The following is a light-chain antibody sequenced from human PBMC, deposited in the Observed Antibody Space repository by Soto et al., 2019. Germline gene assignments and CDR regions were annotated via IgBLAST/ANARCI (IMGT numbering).Light chain of an antibody. CDR1: SSHVGSYNH. CDR2: EGS. V-gene: IGLV2-23*01. J-gene: IGLJ1*01. CDR3: CSYAGSITPSYV. Sequence: QSVLTQPASVSGSPGQSITISCTGTSSHVGSYNHVYWYQQHPGKAPKLMIYEGSKRPSGVSNRFSGSKSGNTASLTISGLQAEDEADYYCCSYAGSITPSYVFGTGTKLTVL.